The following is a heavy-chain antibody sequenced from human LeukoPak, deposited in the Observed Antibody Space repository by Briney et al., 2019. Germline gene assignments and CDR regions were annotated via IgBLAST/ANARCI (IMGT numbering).Heavy chain of an antibody. D-gene: IGHD6-19*01. J-gene: IGHJ4*02. V-gene: IGHV3-23*01. Sequence: SWVRQAPGKGLEWVSAISGSGGSTYYADSVKGRFTISRDNSKNTLYLQMNSLRAEDTAVYYCAKDQGQWLVLFDYWGQGTLVTVSS. CDR3: AKDQGQWLVLFDY. CDR2: ISGSGGST.